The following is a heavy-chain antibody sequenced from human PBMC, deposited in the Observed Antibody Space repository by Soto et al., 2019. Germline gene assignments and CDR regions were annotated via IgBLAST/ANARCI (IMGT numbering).Heavy chain of an antibody. Sequence: PSGTLSLTCAVYGGSFSGYYWSWIRQPPGKGLEWIGEINHSGSTNYNPSLKSRVTISVDTSKNQFSLKLSSVTAADTAVYYCARGGVGYCSSTSCYRIYYYYGMDVWGQGTTVTVSS. J-gene: IGHJ6*02. CDR3: ARGGVGYCSSTSCYRIYYYYGMDV. V-gene: IGHV4-34*01. D-gene: IGHD2-2*02. CDR1: GGSFSGYY. CDR2: INHSGST.